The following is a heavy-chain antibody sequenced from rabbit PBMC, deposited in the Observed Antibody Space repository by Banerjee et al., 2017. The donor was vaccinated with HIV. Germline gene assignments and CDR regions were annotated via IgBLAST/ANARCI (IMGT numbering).Heavy chain of an antibody. J-gene: IGHJ4*01. CDR2: IDPVFGIA. V-gene: IGHV1S47*01. CDR1: GFDFSRYG. Sequence: QEQLVESGGGLVLPGGSLKLSCKASGFDFSRYGVSWVRQAPGKGLEWIGYIDPVFGIAYYATWVSGRFSIPRENTQNTVYLQLNSLTAADTATYFCAGDLTGVICWNFGWWGPGTLVTVS. D-gene: IGHD1-1*01. CDR3: AGDLTGVICWNFGW.